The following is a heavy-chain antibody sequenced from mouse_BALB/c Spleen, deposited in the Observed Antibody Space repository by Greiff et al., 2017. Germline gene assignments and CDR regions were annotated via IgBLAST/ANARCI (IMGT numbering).Heavy chain of an antibody. Sequence: EVKLQESGGGLVQPKGSLKLSCAASGFTFNTYAMNWVRQAPGKGLEWVARIRSKSNNYATYYADSVKDRFTISRDDSQSMLYLQMNNLKTEDTAMYYCVRGGDGYWYFDVWGAGTTVTVSS. D-gene: IGHD2-3*01. CDR2: IRSKSNNYAT. CDR3: VRGGDGYWYFDV. CDR1: GFTFNTYA. J-gene: IGHJ1*01. V-gene: IGHV10-1*02.